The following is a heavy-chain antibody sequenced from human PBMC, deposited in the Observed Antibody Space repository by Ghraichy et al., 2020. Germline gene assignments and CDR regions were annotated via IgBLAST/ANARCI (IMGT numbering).Heavy chain of an antibody. J-gene: IGHJ4*02. D-gene: IGHD5-18*01. CDR2: IYPGDSDT. V-gene: IGHV5-51*01. CDR3: ARRGRLGYSFGYPDY. CDR1: RYSFTTYW. Sequence: ESLNISCKGSRYSFTTYWIGWVRQMPGKGLEWLGIIYPGDSDTRYSPSFQGQVTISADKSISTAYLQWSSLKASDTAMYYCARRGRLGYSFGYPDYWGQGSLVTVSS.